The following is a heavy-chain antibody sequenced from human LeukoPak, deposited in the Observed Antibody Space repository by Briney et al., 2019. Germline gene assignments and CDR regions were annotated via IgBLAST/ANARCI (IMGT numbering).Heavy chain of an antibody. CDR1: GFTFSSHA. Sequence: GGSLILSCAASGFTFSSHAMHWVRQAPGKGLEWVAVISRDGRRIYYTDSAKGRFIISRDNSKNTLSLQMNTLRGEDTAVYSCARDRVNRADCGGDCYSAVFDHWGQGILVTVSS. J-gene: IGHJ5*02. CDR3: ARDRVNRADCGGDCYSAVFDH. D-gene: IGHD2-21*02. CDR2: ISRDGRRI. V-gene: IGHV3-30*04.